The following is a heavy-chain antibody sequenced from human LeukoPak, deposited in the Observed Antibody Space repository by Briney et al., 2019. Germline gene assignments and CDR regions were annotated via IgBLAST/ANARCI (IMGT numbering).Heavy chain of an antibody. Sequence: SETLSLTCTVSGYSISSGYYWGWIRQPPGKGLEWIGSIYHSGSTYYNPSLKSRVTISVDTSKNQFSLKLSSVTAADTAVYYCARDLGYYDILTGFSGGDNWFDPWGQGTLVTVSS. CDR1: GYSISSGYY. V-gene: IGHV4-38-2*02. CDR2: IYHSGST. D-gene: IGHD3-9*01. CDR3: ARDLGYYDILTGFSGGDNWFDP. J-gene: IGHJ5*02.